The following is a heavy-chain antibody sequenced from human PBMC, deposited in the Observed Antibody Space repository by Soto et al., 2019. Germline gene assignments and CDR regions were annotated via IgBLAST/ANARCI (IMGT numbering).Heavy chain of an antibody. CDR1: GFSLSTSGMC. J-gene: IGHJ4*02. Sequence: SGPTLVNPTQTLTLTCTFSGFSLSTSGMCVSWIRQPPGKGLEWIGYIYYSGNTYYNPSLEGRVTISVDTSNKQFSLKMTSVTAADTAVYFCGRGGWYIDYWGRGTLVTVSS. D-gene: IGHD6-19*01. V-gene: IGHV4-61*08. CDR2: IYYSGNT. CDR3: GRGGWYIDY.